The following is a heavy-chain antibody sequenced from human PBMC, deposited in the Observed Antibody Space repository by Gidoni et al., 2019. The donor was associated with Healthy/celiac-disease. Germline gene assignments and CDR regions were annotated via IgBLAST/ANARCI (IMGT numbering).Heavy chain of an antibody. J-gene: IGHJ6*02. CDR3: AREYLYGDYEIGMDV. CDR2: SRSSSSYI. Sequence: EVQLVESGGGLVKPGGSLRLSCAAPGFTFSSYSMNWVRQAPGKGLEWVSSSRSSSSYIYYADSVKGRFTISRDNAKNSLYLQMNSLRAEDTAVYYCAREYLYGDYEIGMDVWGQGTTVTVSS. CDR1: GFTFSSYS. D-gene: IGHD4-17*01. V-gene: IGHV3-21*01.